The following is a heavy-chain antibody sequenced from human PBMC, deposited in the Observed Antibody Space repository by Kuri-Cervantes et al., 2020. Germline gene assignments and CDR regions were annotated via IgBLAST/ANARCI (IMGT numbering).Heavy chain of an antibody. CDR1: GGSISSYY. Sequence: ESLKISCTVSGGSISSYYWSWIRQPPGKGLEWIGYIYYSGSTNYNPSLKSRVTISVDTSKNQFSLKLSSVTAADTAVYYCARSRRDYGDYVHWFDPWGQGTLVTVSS. CDR2: IYYSGST. CDR3: ARSRRDYGDYVHWFDP. D-gene: IGHD4-17*01. J-gene: IGHJ5*02. V-gene: IGHV4-59*01.